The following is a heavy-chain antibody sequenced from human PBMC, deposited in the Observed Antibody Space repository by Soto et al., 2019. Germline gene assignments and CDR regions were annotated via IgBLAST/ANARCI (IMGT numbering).Heavy chain of an antibody. Sequence: PSETLSLTCTVSGGSISSYYWSWIQQPPGKGLEWIGYIYYSGSTNYNPSLKSRVTISVDTSKNQFSLKLSSVTAADTAVYYCARLQYNFDYWGQGTLVTVSS. J-gene: IGHJ4*02. V-gene: IGHV4-59*08. D-gene: IGHD1-1*01. CDR3: ARLQYNFDY. CDR1: GGSISSYY. CDR2: IYYSGST.